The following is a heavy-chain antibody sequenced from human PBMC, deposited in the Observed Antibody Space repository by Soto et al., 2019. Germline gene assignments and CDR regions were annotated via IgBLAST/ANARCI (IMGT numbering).Heavy chain of an antibody. CDR1: GYTFTAYY. J-gene: IGHJ4*01. D-gene: IGHD6-6*01. CDR2: VNPNSGGT. V-gene: IGHV1-2*02. CDR3: ARSIAARRTVDY. Sequence: ASVKVSCKASGYTFTAYYMHWVRQAPGKGLGWMGWVNPNSGGTNYAPKFQGRVTMTRDTSISTAYMELTRLRSDDTAVYYCARSIAARRTVDYWGQGTLVTVSS.